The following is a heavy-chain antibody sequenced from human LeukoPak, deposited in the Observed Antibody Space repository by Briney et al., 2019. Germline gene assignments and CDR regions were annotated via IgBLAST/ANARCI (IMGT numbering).Heavy chain of an antibody. J-gene: IGHJ3*02. V-gene: IGHV1-2*02. CDR3: ARAGPNNYYDSSGYALAFDI. Sequence: ASVKVSCKASGYTFTGYYMHWVRQAPGQGLEWMGWINPNSGGTNYAQKFQGRVTMTRDTSISTAYMELSSLRSEDTAVYYCARAGPNNYYDSSGYALAFDIWGQGTMVTVSS. D-gene: IGHD3-22*01. CDR1: GYTFTGYY. CDR2: INPNSGGT.